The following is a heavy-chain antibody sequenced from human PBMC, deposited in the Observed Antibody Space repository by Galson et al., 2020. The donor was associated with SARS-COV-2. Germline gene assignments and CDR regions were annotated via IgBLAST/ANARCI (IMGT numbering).Heavy chain of an antibody. V-gene: IGHV4-34*01. Sequence: SQTLSLTCAVYGGTFSGYSWTWIRQSPGKGLEWIGEINSGGNTNYSPSLRSRVTLSVDTSKNQFSLKLRSVTAADTALYYCARGHRGVVPSPVLGLGPWYSYYDMDVWAKGTTVTVSS. CDR2: INSGGNT. D-gene: IGHD3-10*01. CDR3: ARGHRGVVPSPVLGLGPWYSYYDMDV. J-gene: IGHJ6*03. CDR1: GGTFSGYS.